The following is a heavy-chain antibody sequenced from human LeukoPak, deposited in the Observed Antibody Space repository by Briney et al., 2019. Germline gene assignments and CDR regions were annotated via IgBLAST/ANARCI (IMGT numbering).Heavy chain of an antibody. CDR1: GFTFSDYY. J-gene: IGHJ6*03. D-gene: IGHD1-26*01. CDR3: ARDLSTYVGGFYYYMDV. CDR2: ISSTGTIT. Sequence: GGSLRLSCAAPGFTFSDYYMSWVRQAPGKGLEWLSYISSTGTITFYADSVKGRFTISRDNAKNSLFLQMNSLRVEDTAVYYCARDLSTYVGGFYYYMDVWGKGTTVTVSS. V-gene: IGHV3-11*04.